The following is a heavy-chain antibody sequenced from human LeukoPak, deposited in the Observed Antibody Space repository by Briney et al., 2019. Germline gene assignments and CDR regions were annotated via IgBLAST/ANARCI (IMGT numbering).Heavy chain of an antibody. CDR2: FDPEDGET. J-gene: IGHJ5*02. Sequence: ASVKVSCKVSGYTLTELSMHWVRQAPGKGLEWMGGFDPEDGETIYAQKFQGRVTMTEDTSTDTAYMELSSLRSEDTAVYYCATDYSLYCSSTSGYFSWGQGTLVTVSS. CDR1: GYTLTELS. V-gene: IGHV1-24*01. CDR3: ATDYSLYCSSTSGYFS. D-gene: IGHD2-2*01.